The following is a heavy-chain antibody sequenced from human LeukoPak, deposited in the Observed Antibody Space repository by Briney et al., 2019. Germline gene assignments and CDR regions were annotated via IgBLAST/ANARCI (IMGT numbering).Heavy chain of an antibody. J-gene: IGHJ5*02. CDR1: GGTFSSYA. D-gene: IGHD3-22*01. V-gene: IGHV1-69*05. CDR3: ARGPSGYYDYNWCDP. Sequence: SVKVSCKASGGTFSSYAISWVRQAPGQGLEWMGGIIPIFGTANYAQKFQGRVTITTDESTSTAYMELSSLRSEDTAVYYCARGPSGYYDYNWCDPWGQGTLVTVSS. CDR2: IIPIFGTA.